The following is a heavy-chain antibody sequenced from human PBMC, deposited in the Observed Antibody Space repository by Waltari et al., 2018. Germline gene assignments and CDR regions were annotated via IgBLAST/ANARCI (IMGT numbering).Heavy chain of an antibody. CDR2: IYYSGST. J-gene: IGHJ3*02. V-gene: IGHV4-39*01. CDR3: ARHGVIAVAGSDAFDI. D-gene: IGHD6-19*01. CDR1: VGSISSNSYY. Sequence: QLQLQESGPGLVKPSETLSLTCSVSVGSISSNSYYWGWIRQSPGKGLEWIGSIYYSGSTYYNPSLKSRVTISVDTSKIQFSLKLRSVTVADTAVYYCARHGVIAVAGSDAFDIWGQGTRVTVSS.